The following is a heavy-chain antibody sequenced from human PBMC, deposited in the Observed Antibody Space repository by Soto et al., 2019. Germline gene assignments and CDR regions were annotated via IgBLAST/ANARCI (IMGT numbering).Heavy chain of an antibody. V-gene: IGHV3-23*01. D-gene: IGHD4-17*01. CDR3: ARDQGTTVTIWFDP. CDR2: ICGSGVST. CDR1: GFTFSSYA. J-gene: IGHJ5*02. Sequence: EGQLLESGGGLVQPGGSLRLSCAASGFTFSSYAMSWVRQAPGKGLEWVSAICGSGVSTFYADSVKGRFTISRDNSKNTLYLQMNSLRAEDTAVYYCARDQGTTVTIWFDPWGQGTQVTVSS.